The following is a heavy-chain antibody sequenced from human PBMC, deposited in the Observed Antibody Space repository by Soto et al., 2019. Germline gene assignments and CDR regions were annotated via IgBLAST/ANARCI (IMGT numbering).Heavy chain of an antibody. D-gene: IGHD2-8*01. CDR2: IYHTGDT. J-gene: IGHJ5*02. V-gene: IGHV4-38-2*02. Sequence: SAILSLTCVVSSYSISSGFFWAWIRQPPGKGLEWVGSIYHTGDTHYNPSLRSQVSMSVDTSKNHFSLRLKYLTAADTAVYFCARDTNSLDLWGQG. CDR3: ARDTNSLDL. CDR1: SYSISSGFF.